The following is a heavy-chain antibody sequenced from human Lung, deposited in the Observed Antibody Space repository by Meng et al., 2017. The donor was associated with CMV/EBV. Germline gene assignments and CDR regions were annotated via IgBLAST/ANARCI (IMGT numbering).Heavy chain of an antibody. CDR1: GFRLSAYW. V-gene: IGHV3-7*01. Sequence: GSLKISCAASGFRLSAYWMGWLRQTPGQGLDWVAYISRDGSEIYYVDSVKGRFTISRDNAKNSLYLQMHNLRAEDTAVYHCARDKGDFTIWFDPWGQGTLVTVSS. J-gene: IGHJ5*02. CDR3: ARDKGDFTIWFDP. CDR2: ISRDGSEI. D-gene: IGHD2-21*02.